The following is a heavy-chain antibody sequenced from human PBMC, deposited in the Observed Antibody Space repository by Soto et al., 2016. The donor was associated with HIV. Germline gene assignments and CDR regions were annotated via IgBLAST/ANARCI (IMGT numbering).Heavy chain of an antibody. CDR2: EDGKT. CDR3: ARPNVGVTKDYFDY. Sequence: EDGKTIYAENFQGRVTITADTSRDTVYMELSSLRSEDTAVYYCARPNVGVTKDYFDYWGQGALVTVSS. V-gene: IGHV1-69-2*01. J-gene: IGHJ4*02. D-gene: IGHD1-26*01.